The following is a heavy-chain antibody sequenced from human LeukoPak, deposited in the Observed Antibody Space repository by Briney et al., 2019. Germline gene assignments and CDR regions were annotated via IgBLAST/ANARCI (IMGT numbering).Heavy chain of an antibody. V-gene: IGHV4-4*07. D-gene: IGHD1-26*01. CDR1: GGSISSYY. J-gene: IGHJ4*02. Sequence: KPSETLSLTCTVSGGSISSYYWSWIRQPAGKGLEWIGRIYTSGSTNYNLSLKSRVTMSVDTSKNQFSLKLSSVTAADTAVYYCARSPHSGSYYVRDYFDYWGQGTLVTVSS. CDR2: IYTSGST. CDR3: ARSPHSGSYYVRDYFDY.